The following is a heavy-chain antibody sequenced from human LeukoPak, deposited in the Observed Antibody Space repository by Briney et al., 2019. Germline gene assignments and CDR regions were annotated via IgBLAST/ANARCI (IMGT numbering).Heavy chain of an antibody. J-gene: IGHJ4*02. CDR1: GGSISSGGYY. V-gene: IGHV4-30-2*01. Sequence: SETLSLTCTVSGGSISSGGYYWSWIRQPPGKGLEWIGYIYHSGSTYYNPSLKSRVTISVDRSKNQFSLKLSSVTAADTAVYYCASGISRVVATIRNDYWGQGTLVTVSS. CDR2: IYHSGST. D-gene: IGHD5-12*01. CDR3: ASGISRVVATIRNDY.